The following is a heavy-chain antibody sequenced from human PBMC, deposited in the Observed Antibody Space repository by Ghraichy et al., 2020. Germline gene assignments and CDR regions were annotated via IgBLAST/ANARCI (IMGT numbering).Heavy chain of an antibody. Sequence: SETLSLTCAVYGGSFSGYYWTWIRQPPGKGLEWIGEINHRGSTNYNPSLKSRVTMSADTSKNQFSLKLSSVTAADTAVYYCARGPSYYGDYDGVYYNGVDVWGQGTTVTVSS. V-gene: IGHV4-34*01. CDR2: INHRGST. J-gene: IGHJ6*02. CDR1: GGSFSGYY. D-gene: IGHD4-17*01. CDR3: ARGPSYYGDYDGVYYNGVDV.